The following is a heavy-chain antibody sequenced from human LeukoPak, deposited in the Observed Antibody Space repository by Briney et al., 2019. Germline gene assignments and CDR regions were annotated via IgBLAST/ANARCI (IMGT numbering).Heavy chain of an antibody. Sequence: GGSLRLSCSASGFTFSSYAMHWVRQAPGKGLEYVSAISSNGGSTYYADSVKGRFTISRDNSKNTLYLQMSSLRAEDTAVYYCVKAGALRYFDPFAPLYYFDYWGQGTLATVSS. CDR2: ISSNGGST. CDR3: VKAGALRYFDPFAPLYYFDY. V-gene: IGHV3-64D*06. CDR1: GFTFSSYA. J-gene: IGHJ4*02. D-gene: IGHD3-9*01.